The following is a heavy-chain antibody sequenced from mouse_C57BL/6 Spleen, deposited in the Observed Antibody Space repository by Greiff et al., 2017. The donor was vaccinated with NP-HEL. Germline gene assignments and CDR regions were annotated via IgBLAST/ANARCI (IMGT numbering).Heavy chain of an antibody. D-gene: IGHD2-5*01. CDR3: ARVPYYSNYDWFAY. V-gene: IGHV3-6*01. Sequence: EVQRVESGPGLVKPSQSLSLTCSVTGYSIPSGYYWNWLRQFPGNKLEWMGYISYDGSNNYNPSLKNRISITRDTSKNQFFLKLNSVTTEDTATYYCARVPYYSNYDWFAYWGQGTLVTVSA. J-gene: IGHJ3*01. CDR2: ISYDGSN. CDR1: GYSIPSGYY.